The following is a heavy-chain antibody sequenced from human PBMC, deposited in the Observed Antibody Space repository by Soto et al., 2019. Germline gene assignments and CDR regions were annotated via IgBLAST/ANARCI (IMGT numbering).Heavy chain of an antibody. CDR2: INHSGST. CDR1: GGSFSGYY. D-gene: IGHD4-17*01. J-gene: IGHJ4*02. V-gene: IGHV4-34*01. CDR3: ARGGMTTVTEYYFDY. Sequence: PSETLSLTCAVYGGSFSGYYWSWIRQPPGKGLEWIGEINHSGSTNYNPSLKSRVTISVDTSKNQFSLKLSSVTAADTAVYYCARGGMTTVTEYYFDYWGQGTLVTVSS.